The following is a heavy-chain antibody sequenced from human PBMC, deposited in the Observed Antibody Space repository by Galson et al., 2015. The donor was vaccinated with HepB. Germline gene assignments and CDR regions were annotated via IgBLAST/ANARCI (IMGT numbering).Heavy chain of an antibody. CDR2: IIPIFGTA. CDR1: GGTFSSYA. D-gene: IGHD2-2*01. V-gene: IGHV1-69*06. CDR3: ARVGLYCSSTGCNTYYYYGMDV. J-gene: IGHJ6*02. Sequence: SVKVSCKASGGTFSSYAISWVRQAPGQGLEWMGGIIPIFGTANYAQKFQGRVTITADKSTSTAYMELSSLRSEDTAVYYCARVGLYCSSTGCNTYYYYGMDVWGQGTTVTVSS.